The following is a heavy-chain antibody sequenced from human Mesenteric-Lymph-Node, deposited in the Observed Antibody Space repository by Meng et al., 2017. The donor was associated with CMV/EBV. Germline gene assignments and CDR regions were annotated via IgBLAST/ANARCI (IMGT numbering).Heavy chain of an antibody. Sequence: SISSGGYYWSWIRQHPRKGLEWIGYIYYSGSTYYNPSLKSRVTISVDTSKNQFSLKLSSVTAADTAVYYCARDGTFSAAGLYNWFDPWGQGTLVTVSS. CDR3: ARDGTFSAAGLYNWFDP. D-gene: IGHD6-13*01. CDR1: SISSGGYY. CDR2: IYYSGST. V-gene: IGHV4-31*02. J-gene: IGHJ5*02.